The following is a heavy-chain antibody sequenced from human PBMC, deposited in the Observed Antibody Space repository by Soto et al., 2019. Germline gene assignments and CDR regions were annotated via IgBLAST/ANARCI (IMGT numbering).Heavy chain of an antibody. CDR2: MNPNSGNT. V-gene: IGHV1-8*01. J-gene: IGHJ4*02. D-gene: IGHD5-12*01. CDR3: ARTQRYSGYETQEFDY. CDR1: GYTFTSYD. Sequence: QVQLVQSGAEVKKPGASVKVSCKASGYTFTSYDINWVRQATGQGLEWMGWMNPNSGNTGYAQKFQGRVTMTRNTSRSTAYMELSSLRSEDTAVYYCARTQRYSGYETQEFDYWGQGTLVTVSS.